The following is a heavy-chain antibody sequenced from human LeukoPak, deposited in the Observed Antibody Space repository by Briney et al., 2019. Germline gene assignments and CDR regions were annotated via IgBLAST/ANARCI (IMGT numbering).Heavy chain of an antibody. Sequence: SETLSLTCTVSGGSVRSSSYYWGCIRQPPGKGLEWIGSVHYNGSTCYNPSLGGRVIMSIDTSKNQFSLKLTSVTAADTALYYCARGGAYYSGSGSRYWYFDVWGPGTLVTISS. V-gene: IGHV4-39*07. CDR3: ARGGAYYSGSGSRYWYFDV. CDR2: VHYNGST. CDR1: GGSVRSSSYY. D-gene: IGHD3-10*01. J-gene: IGHJ2*01.